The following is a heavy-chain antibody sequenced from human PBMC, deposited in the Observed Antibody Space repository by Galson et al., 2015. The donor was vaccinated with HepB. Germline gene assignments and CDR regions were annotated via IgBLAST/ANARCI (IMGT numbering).Heavy chain of an antibody. D-gene: IGHD3-10*01. V-gene: IGHV1-69*13. Sequence: SVKVSCKASGVTYSRHLISWVRQAPGHGLEWVGSIIPIFRKTNYAQSFQGRVTITADESTRTVYMELNSLRSDDTAVYYCARDAPIGVVRGPGAARWTNYYTDVWGKGTTVTVSS. CDR3: ARDAPIGVVRGPGAARWTNYYTDV. CDR1: GVTYSRHL. J-gene: IGHJ6*03. CDR2: IIPIFRKT.